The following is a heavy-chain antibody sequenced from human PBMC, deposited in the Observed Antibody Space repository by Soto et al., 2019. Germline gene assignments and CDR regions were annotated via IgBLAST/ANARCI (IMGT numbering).Heavy chain of an antibody. CDR1: GYTFTSYA. D-gene: IGHD5-18*01. V-gene: IGHV1-3*01. Sequence: VASVKVSCKASGYTFTSYAMHWVRQAPGQRLEWMGWINAGNGNTKYSQKFQGRVTITRDTSASTAYMELSSLRSEDTAVYYCARVDTAMVDAFYIWGQGTMVTVS. CDR3: ARVDTAMVDAFYI. J-gene: IGHJ3*02. CDR2: INAGNGNT.